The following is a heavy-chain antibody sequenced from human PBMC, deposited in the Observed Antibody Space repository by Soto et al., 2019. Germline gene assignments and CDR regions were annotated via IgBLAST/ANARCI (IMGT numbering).Heavy chain of an antibody. CDR1: GITFRSYW. Sequence: EVQLVESGGGLVQPGGSLRLSCAVSGITFRSYWMHWIRQAPGKGLVWVSHINSDASIINYADSVKGRFTISRDNARNTLYLQMNSLRVDDTYIYSCASDAAAGLKFWGQGTLVTVSS. J-gene: IGHJ4*02. CDR3: ASDAAAGLKF. V-gene: IGHV3-74*01. CDR2: INSDASII. D-gene: IGHD6-13*01.